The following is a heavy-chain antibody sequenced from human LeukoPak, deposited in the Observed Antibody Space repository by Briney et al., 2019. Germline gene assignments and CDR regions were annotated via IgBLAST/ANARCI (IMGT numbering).Heavy chain of an antibody. V-gene: IGHV3-23*01. Sequence: GGSLRLSCAASGFTFSSYAISWVRQAPGKGLERVSVISGSGGSTYYADSVKGRFTISRDNSKNTLYLQMNSLRAEDTAVYYCALSFAVADGVWNYWGQGTLVTVSS. CDR3: ALSFAVADGVWNY. CDR1: GFTFSSYA. J-gene: IGHJ4*02. D-gene: IGHD6-19*01. CDR2: ISGSGGST.